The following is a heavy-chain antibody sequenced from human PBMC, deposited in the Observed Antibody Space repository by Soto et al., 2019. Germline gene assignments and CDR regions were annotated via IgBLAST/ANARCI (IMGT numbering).Heavy chain of an antibody. Sequence: ASLKVSCKASVYTFTRYDVNCVRQNNGQGLEWMGWMNPNSGDTGYAQKFQGRVTMTRDISISTAYMELSSLRSEDTAVYYCAKYTSSHYYHGMDVWGQGTTVTVSS. J-gene: IGHJ6*02. CDR3: AKYTSSHYYHGMDV. D-gene: IGHD2-2*01. CDR1: VYTFTRYD. V-gene: IGHV1-8*01. CDR2: MNPNSGDT.